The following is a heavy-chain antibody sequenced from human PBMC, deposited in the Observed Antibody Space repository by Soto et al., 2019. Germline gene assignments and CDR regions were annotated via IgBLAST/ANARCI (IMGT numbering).Heavy chain of an antibody. CDR3: ARERGSSSNYYYYYGMDV. CDR2: IYHSGST. Sequence: SETLSLTCAVSGGSISSSNWWSWVRQPPGKGLEWIGEIYHSGSTNYNPSLKSRVTISVDKSKNQFSLKLSSVTAADTAVYYCARERGSSSNYYYYYGMDVWGQGTTVTVSS. J-gene: IGHJ6*02. D-gene: IGHD6-6*01. CDR1: GGSISSSNW. V-gene: IGHV4-4*02.